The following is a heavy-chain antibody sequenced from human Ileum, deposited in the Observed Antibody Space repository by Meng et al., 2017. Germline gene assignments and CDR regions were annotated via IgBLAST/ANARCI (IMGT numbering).Heavy chain of an antibody. J-gene: IGHJ3*02. V-gene: IGHV4-4*07. CDR3: ATSSRWSETDGNAFDI. Sequence: QVHVQESGPGLVTPSETLSLTCTGSGDSISPYYWSCIRQPAGKGLEWIGRIYPSGETKYNPSLKSRISVSIDTSKNHFSLKLNSLTAADTAVYYCATSSRWSETDGNAFDIWGQGTMVTVSS. D-gene: IGHD5-24*01. CDR1: GDSISPYY. CDR2: IYPSGET.